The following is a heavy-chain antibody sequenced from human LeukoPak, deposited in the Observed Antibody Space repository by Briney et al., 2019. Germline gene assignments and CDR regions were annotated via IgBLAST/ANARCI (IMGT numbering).Heavy chain of an antibody. Sequence: SETLSLTCAVYGGSFSGYYWSWIRQPPGKGLEWIGEINHSGSTNYNPSLKSRVTISVDTSKNQLSLRLTSVTAADTAVYFCVARVEWGIYGSGRPDTFDIWGQGTMVTVSS. CDR1: GGSFSGYY. V-gene: IGHV4-34*01. CDR2: INHSGST. CDR3: VARVEWGIYGSGRPDTFDI. J-gene: IGHJ3*02. D-gene: IGHD3-10*01.